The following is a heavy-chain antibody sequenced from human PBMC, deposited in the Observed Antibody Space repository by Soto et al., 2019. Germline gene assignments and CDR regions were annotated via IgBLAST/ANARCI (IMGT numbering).Heavy chain of an antibody. J-gene: IGHJ6*03. V-gene: IGHV1-18*01. CDR3: ASSGDDGDYGADYYYYYMDV. D-gene: IGHD4-17*01. CDR1: GYTFTSYG. CDR2: ISAYNGNT. Sequence: ASVKVSCKASGYTFTSYGISWVRQAPGQGLEWMGWISAYNGNTNYAQKLQGRVTMTTDTSTSTAYMELRSLRSDDTAVYYCASSGDDGDYGADYYYYYMDVWGKGTTVTVSS.